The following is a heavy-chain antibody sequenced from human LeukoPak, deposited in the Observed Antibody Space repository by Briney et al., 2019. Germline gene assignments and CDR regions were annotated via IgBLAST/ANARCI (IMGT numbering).Heavy chain of an antibody. CDR1: GFTVSKSY. V-gene: IGHV3-66*01. CDR2: IYSGGST. D-gene: IGHD3-10*01. Sequence: GGSLRLSCAASGFTVSKSYMSWVRQAPGKGLEWVSVIYSGGSTYYADSVKGRFTISRDNSKNTLYLQMNSLGAEDTAVYYCARYYGGGIGQIDHWGQGTLVTVSS. CDR3: ARYYGGGIGQIDH. J-gene: IGHJ4*02.